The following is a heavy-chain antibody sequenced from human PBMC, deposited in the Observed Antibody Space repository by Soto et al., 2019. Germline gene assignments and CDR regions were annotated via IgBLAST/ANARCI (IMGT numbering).Heavy chain of an antibody. J-gene: IGHJ5*02. CDR2: MNPGSGDT. Sequence: QVQLVQSGAEVKKPGASVKVSCKASGYTFTNNDVSWVRQATGQGLEWMGWMNPGSGDTGYAQKFQGRVTMTSDISIATAYMELNSLTSEDTAIYYCARMESFGSLNWFDPWCQGTLVTVSS. CDR1: GYTFTNND. D-gene: IGHD5-18*01. CDR3: ARMESFGSLNWFDP. V-gene: IGHV1-8*02.